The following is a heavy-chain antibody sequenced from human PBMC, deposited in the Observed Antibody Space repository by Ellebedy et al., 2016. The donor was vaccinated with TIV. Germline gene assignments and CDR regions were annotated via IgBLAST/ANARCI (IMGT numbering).Heavy chain of an antibody. CDR2: IYSGGNT. V-gene: IGHV3-53*01. CDR3: ASSPSQGY. J-gene: IGHJ4*02. CDR1: GFTVSNNY. Sequence: GESLKISCAASGFTVSNNYMSWVRQAPGKGLEWVSVIYSGGNTFYAESVKGRFTISRDSSQNTLYLHMDSLRAEDTAVYYCASSPSQGYWGQGTLVTVSS.